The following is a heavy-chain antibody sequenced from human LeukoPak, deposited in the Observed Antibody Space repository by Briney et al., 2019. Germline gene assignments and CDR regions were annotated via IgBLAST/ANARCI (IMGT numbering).Heavy chain of an antibody. V-gene: IGHV3-43D*04. Sequence: PGESLRLSCAASGFTFDDHAMHWVRQTPGKGLEWVSLISWDGGTTSYADSVKGRFTISRDNTKNPLYLQMNSLSPDDIALYYCVKDKGYLVATGIFDYWGQGSLVTVSS. CDR2: ISWDGGTT. CDR1: GFTFDDHA. J-gene: IGHJ4*02. D-gene: IGHD1-1*01. CDR3: VKDKGYLVATGIFDY.